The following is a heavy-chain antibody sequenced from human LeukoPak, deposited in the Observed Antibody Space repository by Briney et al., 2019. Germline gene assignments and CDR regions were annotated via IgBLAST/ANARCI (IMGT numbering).Heavy chain of an antibody. CDR3: AREGPRGNSQFDY. D-gene: IGHD2/OR15-2a*01. V-gene: IGHV3-33*01. CDR1: GFTFSSYG. Sequence: GGSLRLSCAASGFTFSSYGMHWVRQAPGKGLEWVALIWYDGGNKYYADSVKGRLTISRDNSKNTLYLQMNSLRAEDTAVYYCAREGPRGNSQFDYWGQGALVTVSS. CDR2: IWYDGGNK. J-gene: IGHJ4*02.